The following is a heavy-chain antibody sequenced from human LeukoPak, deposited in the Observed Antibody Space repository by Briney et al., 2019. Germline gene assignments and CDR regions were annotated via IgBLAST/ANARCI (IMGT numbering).Heavy chain of an antibody. V-gene: IGHV1-69*13. Sequence: SVKVSCKASGGTFSSYAISWVRQAPGQGLEWMGGIIPIFGTANYAQKFQGRVTITADESTSTAYMELSSLRSEDTAVYYCASSVAYGSGSPFDYYYGMDVWGQGTTVTASS. J-gene: IGHJ6*02. CDR1: GGTFSSYA. CDR2: IIPIFGTA. D-gene: IGHD3-10*01. CDR3: ASSVAYGSGSPFDYYYGMDV.